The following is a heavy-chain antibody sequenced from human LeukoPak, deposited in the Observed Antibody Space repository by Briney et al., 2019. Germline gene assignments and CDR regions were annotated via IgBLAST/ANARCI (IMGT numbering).Heavy chain of an antibody. CDR2: INPSGGST. Sequence: ASVKVSCKASGYTFTSYYMHWVRQAPGQGLEWMGRINPSGGSTSYAQKFQGRVTMTRDTSTSTVYMELSSLRSEDTAVYYCARLGDDYYDSSGYDYWGQGTLVTVSS. V-gene: IGHV1-46*01. CDR3: ARLGDDYYDSSGYDY. D-gene: IGHD3-22*01. CDR1: GYTFTSYY. J-gene: IGHJ4*02.